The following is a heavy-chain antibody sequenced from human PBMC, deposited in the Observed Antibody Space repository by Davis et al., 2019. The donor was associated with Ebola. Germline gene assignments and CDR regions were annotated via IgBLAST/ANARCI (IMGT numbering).Heavy chain of an antibody. Sequence: SETLSLTCAVYGGSFSGYYWSWIRQPPGKGLEWIGEINHSGRTNYNPSLKSRVTISEDTSKNQFSLRLSSVTAADTAVYYCARHLSGFDPWGQGTLVTVSS. CDR1: GGSFSGYY. V-gene: IGHV4-34*01. CDR2: INHSGRT. CDR3: ARHLSGFDP. D-gene: IGHD2/OR15-2a*01. J-gene: IGHJ5*02.